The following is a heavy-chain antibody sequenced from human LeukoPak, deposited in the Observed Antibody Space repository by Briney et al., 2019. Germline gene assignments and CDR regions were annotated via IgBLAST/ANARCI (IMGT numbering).Heavy chain of an antibody. CDR3: ARVRSGYYPRYAFDI. Sequence: ASVKVSCKASGYTFTSYYMYWVRQAPGQGLEWMGIINPSGGSTSYAQKFQGRVTMTRDTSTSTVYMELSSLRSEDTAVYYCARVRSGYYPRYAFDIWGQGTMVTVSS. J-gene: IGHJ3*02. CDR1: GYTFTSYY. CDR2: INPSGGST. V-gene: IGHV1-46*01. D-gene: IGHD3-22*01.